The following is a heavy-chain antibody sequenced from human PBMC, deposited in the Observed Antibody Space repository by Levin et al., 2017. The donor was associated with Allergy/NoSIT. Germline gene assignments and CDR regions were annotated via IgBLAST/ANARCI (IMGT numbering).Heavy chain of an antibody. Sequence: ASVKVSCKASGYTFTDYDINWVRQAPGQGLEWMGWVNPSISQTGYSQKFQGRVSMTTDNSKNTAYMELDSLTPDDPAVYYCATSPLSANYLYYGLDVWGQGTTVTVSS. CDR2: VNPSISQT. CDR1: GYTFTDYD. D-gene: IGHD3-10*01. CDR3: ATSPLSANYLYYGLDV. J-gene: IGHJ6*02. V-gene: IGHV1-8*01.